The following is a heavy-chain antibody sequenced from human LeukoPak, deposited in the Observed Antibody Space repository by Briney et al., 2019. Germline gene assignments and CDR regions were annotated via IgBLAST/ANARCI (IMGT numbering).Heavy chain of an antibody. V-gene: IGHV4-61*02. CDR1: GGSISSGSYY. CDR2: IYTSGST. CDR3: AREGTRMGY. Sequence: SETLSLTCTVSGGSISSGSYYWSWIRQPAGKGLEWIGRIYTSGSTNYNPSLKSRVTISVETSKNQFSLKLSSVTAADTAVYYCAREGTRMGYWGQGTLVTVSS. J-gene: IGHJ4*02. D-gene: IGHD2-8*01.